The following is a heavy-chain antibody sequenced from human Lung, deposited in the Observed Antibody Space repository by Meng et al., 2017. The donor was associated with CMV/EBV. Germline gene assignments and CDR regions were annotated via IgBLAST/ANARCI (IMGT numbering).Heavy chain of an antibody. CDR2: IDWDGDK. Sequence: SGPTLVKPTQSLTLTCTPSGLPHNTGKMRVSWLRQLPGKALEWLARIDWDGDKFYTDSLWTRPSIHRDTSENQVVLTMTDVDRVDTATYYCARILPGDWFHPWGQGXLVTVSS. J-gene: IGHJ5*02. CDR1: GLPHNTGKMR. CDR3: ARILPGDWFHP. V-gene: IGHV2-70*04. D-gene: IGHD4-17*01.